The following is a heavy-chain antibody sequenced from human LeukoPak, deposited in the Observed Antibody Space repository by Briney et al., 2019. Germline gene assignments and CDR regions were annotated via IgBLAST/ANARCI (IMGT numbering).Heavy chain of an antibody. Sequence: SETLSLTCTVSGGSMSSFYWSWIRQPAGKGLEWVGRIYTSGTTNYNPSLKSRVTMAVDTSKNQFSLNLTSVTAADSAVYYCVVWKGDYTVDYWGQGTLVTVSS. J-gene: IGHJ4*02. D-gene: IGHD4-17*01. CDR3: VVWKGDYTVDY. V-gene: IGHV4-4*07. CDR1: GGSMSSFY. CDR2: IYTSGTT.